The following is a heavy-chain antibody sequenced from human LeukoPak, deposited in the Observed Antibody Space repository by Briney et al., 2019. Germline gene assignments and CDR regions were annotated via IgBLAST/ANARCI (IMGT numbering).Heavy chain of an antibody. J-gene: IGHJ4*02. V-gene: IGHV3-30*18. CDR2: ISYDGSNK. Sequence: GGSLRLSCAASGFTFSSYGMHWVRQAPGKGLEWVAVISYDGSNKYYADSVKGRFTISRDNSKNTLYLQMNSLRAEDTAVYYCAKDNYYDSSGFFDYWGQGTLVTVSS. CDR3: AKDNYYDSSGFFDY. D-gene: IGHD3-22*01. CDR1: GFTFSSYG.